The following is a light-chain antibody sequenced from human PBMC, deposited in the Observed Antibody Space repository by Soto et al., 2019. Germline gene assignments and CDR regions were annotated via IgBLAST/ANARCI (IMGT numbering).Light chain of an antibody. Sequence: DIQMTQSPSTLSASVGDRVTITCRASQSISSWLAWYQQKPGKAPKLLIYKASSLESGVPSRFSGSGSVTEFTLTISSLEPDDFATYYCQQYTLFGQGTKVEIK. V-gene: IGKV1-5*03. CDR1: QSISSW. CDR3: QQYTL. CDR2: KAS. J-gene: IGKJ1*01.